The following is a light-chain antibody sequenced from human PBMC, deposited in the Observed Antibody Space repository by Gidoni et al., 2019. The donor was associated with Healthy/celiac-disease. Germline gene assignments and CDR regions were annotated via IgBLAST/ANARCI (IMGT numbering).Light chain of an antibody. Sequence: DIQMTPPPSSLSASVGDRVTITCRASQSISSYLDWYQQKPGKAPKLLIYAASSLQSGVPSRFSGSGSGTDFTLTISSLQPEDFATYYCQQNYSNPYTFGQGTKLEIK. CDR3: QQNYSNPYT. CDR2: AAS. CDR1: QSISSY. J-gene: IGKJ2*01. V-gene: IGKV1-39*01.